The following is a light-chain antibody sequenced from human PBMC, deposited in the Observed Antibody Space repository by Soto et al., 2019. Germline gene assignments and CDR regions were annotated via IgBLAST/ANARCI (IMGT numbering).Light chain of an antibody. V-gene: IGKV3-15*01. J-gene: IGKJ5*01. CDR1: QIVRSN. CDR3: QQHNQWPIT. CDR2: GAS. Sequence: EVVMTQSPATLSVSPGERVTLSCRASQIVRSNLAWYQQKPGQSPRILIYGASTRATGIPARFSGSGSGTEFTLTISSLQSEDSAVYYCQQHNQWPITFGQGTRLEI.